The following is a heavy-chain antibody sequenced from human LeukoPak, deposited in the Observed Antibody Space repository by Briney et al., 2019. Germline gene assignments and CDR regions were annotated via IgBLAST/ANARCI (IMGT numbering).Heavy chain of an antibody. V-gene: IGHV3-48*01. Sequence: GGSLRLSCAASRFTFSTYSMNWVRQAPGKGLEWVSYISSSSSTIYYADSVKGRFTISRDNAKNSLYLQMNSLRAEDTAVYYCARAADYFDYWGQGTLVTVSS. CDR1: RFTFSTYS. CDR3: ARAADYFDY. CDR2: ISSSSSTI. J-gene: IGHJ4*02.